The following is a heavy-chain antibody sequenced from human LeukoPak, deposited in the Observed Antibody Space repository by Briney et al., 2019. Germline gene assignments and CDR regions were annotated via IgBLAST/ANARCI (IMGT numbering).Heavy chain of an antibody. Sequence: SETLSLTCTVSGGSISSYYWSWIRQPPGKGLEWIGYIYTSGSTNYNPSLKSRVTISVDTSKNQFSLKLSSVTAADTAVYYCARRTGYSSGAFDYWGQETLVTVSS. CDR2: IYTSGST. CDR1: GGSISSYY. V-gene: IGHV4-4*09. D-gene: IGHD6-19*01. J-gene: IGHJ4*02. CDR3: ARRTGYSSGAFDY.